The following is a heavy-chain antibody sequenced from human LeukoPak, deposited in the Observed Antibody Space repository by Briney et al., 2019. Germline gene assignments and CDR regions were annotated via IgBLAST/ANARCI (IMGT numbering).Heavy chain of an antibody. CDR2: IYYSGST. V-gene: IGHV4-59*01. Sequence: PSETLSLTCTVSGGSISSYYWSWIRQPPGKGLEWIGYIYYSGSTNYNPSLKSRVTISVDTSKNQFSLKLSSVTAADTAVYYCARVRRFGELWYWFDPWGQGTLVTVSS. D-gene: IGHD3-10*01. J-gene: IGHJ5*02. CDR1: GGSISSYY. CDR3: ARVRRFGELWYWFDP.